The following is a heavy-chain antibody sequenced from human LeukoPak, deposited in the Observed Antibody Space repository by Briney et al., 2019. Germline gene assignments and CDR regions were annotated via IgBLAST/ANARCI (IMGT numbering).Heavy chain of an antibody. Sequence: SETLSLTCTVSGGSMSSYHWNWIRQPPGKRLEWIGDIYYSGSTNYNPSLKSRVTISVDTSKNQFFLKLSSVTAADTAVYYCARAADYDILTGYPYYFDYWGQGTRVTVSS. D-gene: IGHD3-9*01. CDR1: GGSMSSYH. V-gene: IGHV4-59*01. CDR3: ARAADYDILTGYPYYFDY. CDR2: IYYSGST. J-gene: IGHJ4*02.